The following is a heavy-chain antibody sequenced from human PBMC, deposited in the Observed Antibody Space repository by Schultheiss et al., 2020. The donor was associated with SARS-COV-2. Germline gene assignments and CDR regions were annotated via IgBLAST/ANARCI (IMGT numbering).Heavy chain of an antibody. V-gene: IGHV4-39*07. J-gene: IGHJ4*02. Sequence: SETLSLTCTVSGGSISSSSYYWGWIRQPPGKGLEWIGYIYYSGSTYYNPSLKSRVTMSVDTSKNQFSLKLSSVTAADTAVYYCARGLRKQWLDYWGQGTLVTVSS. CDR2: IYYSGST. CDR3: ARGLRKQWLDY. CDR1: GGSISSSSYY. D-gene: IGHD6-19*01.